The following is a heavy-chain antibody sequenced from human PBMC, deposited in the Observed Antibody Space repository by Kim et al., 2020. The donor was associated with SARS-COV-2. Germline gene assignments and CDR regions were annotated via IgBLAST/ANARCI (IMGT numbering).Heavy chain of an antibody. V-gene: IGHV3-74*01. CDR1: GFYFSTYW. J-gene: IGHJ4*02. CDR2: INPDESST. CDR3: AREEAADTWGDY. D-gene: IGHD3-16*01. Sequence: GGSLRLSCSTSGFYFSTYWMHWVRQAPGEGLVWVSRINPDESSTSYADSVKGRFTISRDNAKNTLYLQMNSLRAEDTAVYYCAREEAADTWGDYWGQGTLVTVSS.